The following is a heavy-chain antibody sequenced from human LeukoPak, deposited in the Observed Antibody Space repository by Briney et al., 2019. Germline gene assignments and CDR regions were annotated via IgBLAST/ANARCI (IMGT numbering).Heavy chain of an antibody. CDR2: IIPIFGTA. CDR3: VRDPTYYDFWSGYFGSYFDY. CDR1: GGTFSSYA. J-gene: IGHJ4*02. D-gene: IGHD3-3*01. Sequence: SVKVSCKASGGTFSSYAISWVRQAPGQGLEWMGGIIPIFGTANYAQKFQGRVTITADESTSTAYMELSSLRSEDTAVYYCVRDPTYYDFWSGYFGSYFDYWGQGTLVTVSS. V-gene: IGHV1-69*13.